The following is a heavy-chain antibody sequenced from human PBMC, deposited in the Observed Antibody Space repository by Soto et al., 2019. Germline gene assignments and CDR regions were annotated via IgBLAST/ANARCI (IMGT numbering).Heavy chain of an antibody. D-gene: IGHD4-17*01. CDR2: ISVYNGHT. CDR3: ARCDFCDYVPPLSH. V-gene: IGHV1-18*01. Sequence: QVHLLQSGAEVKSPGASVRVSCKASGYTFSSYGVSWVRQAPGQGLEFMGWISVYNGHTNYAQKFQGRVTMTTDTSTCTAYMELRSLRSADTAVYFCARCDFCDYVPPLSHWGQGTLVTVSA. CDR1: GYTFSSYG. J-gene: IGHJ4*02.